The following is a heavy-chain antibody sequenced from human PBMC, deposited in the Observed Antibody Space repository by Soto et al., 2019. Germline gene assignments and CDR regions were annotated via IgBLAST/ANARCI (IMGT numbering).Heavy chain of an antibody. CDR3: ARTYYDFWSGLGTYYYYYMDV. V-gene: IGHV1-18*01. CDR2: ISAYNGNT. CDR1: GYTFTSYG. D-gene: IGHD3-3*01. Sequence: ASVKVSCKASGYTFTSYGISWVRQAPGQGLEWMGWISAYNGNTNYAQKLQGRVTMTTDTSTSTAYMELRSLRSDDTAVYYCARTYYDFWSGLGTYYYYYMDVWGKGTTVTVSS. J-gene: IGHJ6*03.